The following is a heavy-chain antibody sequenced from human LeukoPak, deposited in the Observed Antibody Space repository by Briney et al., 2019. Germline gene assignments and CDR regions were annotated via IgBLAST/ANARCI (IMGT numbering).Heavy chain of an antibody. CDR2: ISSSSSYI. V-gene: IGHV3-21*01. CDR3: ARDHGVDY. J-gene: IGHJ4*01. Sequence: GGSLRLSCAASGFTFSIYSMNWVRQAPGKGLEWVSSISSSSSYIYYADSVNGRFTISRDNAKNSLYLQMNSLRAEDTAVYFCARDHGVDYWGQGTLVTVSS. D-gene: IGHD3-10*01. CDR1: GFTFSIYS.